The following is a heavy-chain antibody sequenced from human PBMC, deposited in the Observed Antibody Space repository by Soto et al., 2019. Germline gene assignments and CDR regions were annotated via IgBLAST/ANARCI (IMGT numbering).Heavy chain of an antibody. CDR1: GYTFTTYW. V-gene: IGHV5-51*01. J-gene: IGHJ4*02. CDR2: IYPGDSNI. CDR3: AGRRNRVGAPFDY. Sequence: PGESLKISCKASGYTFTTYWIAWVRQMPGKGLEWMGIIYPGDSNIIFSPSFQGQVTISADISTNTAYLHWNSLQASDSAIYYCAGRRNRVGAPFDYWGQGPLVTVSS. D-gene: IGHD1-26*01.